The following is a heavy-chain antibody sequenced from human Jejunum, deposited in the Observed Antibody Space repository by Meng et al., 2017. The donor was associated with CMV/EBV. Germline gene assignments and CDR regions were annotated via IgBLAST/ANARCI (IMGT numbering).Heavy chain of an antibody. CDR2: ISATGGYA. V-gene: IGHV3-11*05. J-gene: IGHJ4*02. Sequence: GPVVEAGGGLVTPGGTLRLSCEGFGCTLGEYYMNWIRQAPGKGLEYVSYISATGGYANYADSVKGRFIISRDNAKNSLFLQMTDLRAEDTAVYYCARGLGGYNTAWYASEYWGQGSLVTVSS. D-gene: IGHD5-24*01. CDR3: ARGLGGYNTAWYASEY. CDR1: GCTLGEYY.